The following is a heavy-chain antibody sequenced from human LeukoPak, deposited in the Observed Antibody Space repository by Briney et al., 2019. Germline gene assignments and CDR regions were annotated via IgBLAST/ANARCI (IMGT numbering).Heavy chain of an antibody. D-gene: IGHD3-3*01. Sequence: ASVKVSCKASGYTFTSYYMHWVRQAPGQGLEWMGMINPSGGSTSYAQKFQGRVTMTRDTSTSTVYMELSSLRSEDTAVYYCARDYDFWSGYYMGAFDIWGQGTMVTVSS. J-gene: IGHJ3*02. CDR2: INPSGGST. CDR3: ARDYDFWSGYYMGAFDI. CDR1: GYTFTSYY. V-gene: IGHV1-46*01.